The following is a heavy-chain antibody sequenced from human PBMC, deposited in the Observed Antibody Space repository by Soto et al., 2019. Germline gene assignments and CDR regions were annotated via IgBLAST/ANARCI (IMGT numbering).Heavy chain of an antibody. D-gene: IGHD2-21*01. V-gene: IGHV4-59*01. CDR3: ARVNVVVGPYFDY. CDR1: GGSISSYY. Sequence: SETLSLTCTVSGGSISSYYWSWIRQPPGKGLEWIGYIYYSGSTNYNPSLKSRVTISVDTSKNQFSLKLSSVTAADTAVYYCARVNVVVGPYFDYWGQGTLVTVSS. J-gene: IGHJ4*02. CDR2: IYYSGST.